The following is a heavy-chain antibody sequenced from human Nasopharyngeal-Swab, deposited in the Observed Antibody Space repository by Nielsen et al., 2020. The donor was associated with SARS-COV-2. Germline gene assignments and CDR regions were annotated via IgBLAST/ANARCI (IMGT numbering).Heavy chain of an antibody. J-gene: IGHJ3*02. CDR3: ARSVGSFYGQGAFDI. CDR1: GFTFGDYA. CDR2: IRSKTYGGAP. D-gene: IGHD1-26*01. Sequence: SLRLSCTTSGFTFGDYAMSWFSQAPGKGMEWVGLIRSKTYGGAPEYAASVKGRFTISRDGAESIAYLQMNSLETEDTGVYDCARSVGSFYGQGAFDIWGQGTMVTVSS. V-gene: IGHV3-49*01.